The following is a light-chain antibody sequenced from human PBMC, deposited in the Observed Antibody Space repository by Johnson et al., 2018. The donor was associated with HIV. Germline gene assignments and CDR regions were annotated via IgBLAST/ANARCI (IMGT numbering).Light chain of an antibody. J-gene: IGLJ1*01. CDR3: GTWDSSLSAFYYV. V-gene: IGLV1-51*01. CDR1: SSNIVNNY. CDR2: DNN. Sequence: QSVLTQPPSVSAAPGQKVTISCSGSSSNIVNNYVSWYQQLPGTAPKLLIYDNNKRPSGIPDRFSGSKSGTSATLGITGLQTGDEADYYCGTWDSSLSAFYYVFGTGTKVTVL.